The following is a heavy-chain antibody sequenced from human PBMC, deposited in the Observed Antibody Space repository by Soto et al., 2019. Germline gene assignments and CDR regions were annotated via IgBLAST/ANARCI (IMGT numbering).Heavy chain of an antibody. CDR2: IYYSGST. CDR1: GGSISSSSYY. J-gene: IGHJ4*02. CDR3: ARHTPAISISDH. Sequence: QLQLQESGPGLVKPSETLSLTCTVSGGSISSSSYYWGWIRQPPGKGLEWIGSIYYSGSTYYNPSLKSRVPIPVDTSNNPFSLKLSSVTAADTAVYYCARHTPAISISDHWGQGTLVTVSS. D-gene: IGHD2-15*01. V-gene: IGHV4-39*01.